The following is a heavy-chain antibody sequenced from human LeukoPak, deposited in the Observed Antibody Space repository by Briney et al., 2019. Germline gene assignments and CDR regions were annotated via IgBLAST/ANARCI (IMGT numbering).Heavy chain of an antibody. CDR1: GYTFTSYG. CDR3: ARAPGLYCSGGSCYYYFDY. V-gene: IGHV1-18*01. Sequence: GASVKVSCKASGYTFTSYGISWVRQAPGQGPDWMGWISAYNGNTNYTQNLQGRVTMTTDTSTSTAYMELRSLRSDDTAVYYCARAPGLYCSGGSCYYYFDYWGQGTLVTVSS. CDR2: ISAYNGNT. D-gene: IGHD2-15*01. J-gene: IGHJ4*02.